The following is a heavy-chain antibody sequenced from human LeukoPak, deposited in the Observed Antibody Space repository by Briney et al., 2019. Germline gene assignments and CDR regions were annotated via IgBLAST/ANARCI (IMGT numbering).Heavy chain of an antibody. D-gene: IGHD3-22*01. J-gene: IGHJ4*02. Sequence: PGGSLRLSCAASGFTFSSYAMSGVRQAPGKGLEWVSAISGSGGSTYSADSVKGRFTISRDNSKNTLYLQMNSLRAEDTAIYYCAKGFYDSGTHFEYWGQGALGTVSS. CDR1: GFTFSSYA. V-gene: IGHV3-23*01. CDR3: AKGFYDSGTHFEY. CDR2: ISGSGGST.